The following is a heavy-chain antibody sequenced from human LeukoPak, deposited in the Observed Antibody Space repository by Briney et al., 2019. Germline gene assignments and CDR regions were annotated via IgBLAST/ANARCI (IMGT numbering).Heavy chain of an antibody. CDR3: ARRPYDILTGDYYYGMDV. Sequence: SETLSLTCTVSGGSISSSSYYWGWIRQPPGKGLEWIGSIYYSGSTNYNPSLKSRVTISVDTSKNQFSLKLSSVTAADTAVYYCARRPYDILTGDYYYGMDVWGQGTTVAVSS. CDR2: IYYSGST. J-gene: IGHJ6*02. V-gene: IGHV4-39*07. CDR1: GGSISSSSYY. D-gene: IGHD3-9*01.